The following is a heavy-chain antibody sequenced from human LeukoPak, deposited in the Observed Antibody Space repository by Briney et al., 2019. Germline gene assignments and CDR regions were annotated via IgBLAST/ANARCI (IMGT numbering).Heavy chain of an antibody. CDR3: ARRSYYYDSSGYYYVFDY. Sequence: PSETLSLTCTVSGGSISSSSYYWGWIRQPPGKGLEWIGSIYYSGSTYYNPSLKSRVTISVDTSKNQFSLKLSSVTAADTAVYYCARRSYYYDSSGYYYVFDYWGQGTLVTVSS. V-gene: IGHV4-39*01. CDR1: GGSISSSSYY. CDR2: IYYSGST. J-gene: IGHJ4*02. D-gene: IGHD3-22*01.